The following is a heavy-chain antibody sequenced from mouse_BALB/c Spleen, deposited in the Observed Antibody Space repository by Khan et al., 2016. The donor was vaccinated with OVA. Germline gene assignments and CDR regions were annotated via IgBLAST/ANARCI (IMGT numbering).Heavy chain of an antibody. Sequence: QMQLEESGPGLVAPSQSLSITCTVSGFSLSRYNIHWVRQPPGKGLEWLGMIWGGGGTDYNSTLQSRLSISTYNPKSQVFLTMNSLQTDDSAMSDCARAYYRYDGYYAMDYWGQGTSVTVSS. D-gene: IGHD2-14*01. J-gene: IGHJ4*01. CDR3: ARAYYRYDGYYAMDY. CDR2: IWGGGGT. CDR1: GFSLSRYN. V-gene: IGHV2-6-4*01.